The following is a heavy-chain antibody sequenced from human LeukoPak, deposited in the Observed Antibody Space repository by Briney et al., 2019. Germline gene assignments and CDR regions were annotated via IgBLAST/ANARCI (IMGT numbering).Heavy chain of an antibody. CDR3: ARSAVETAMVTVY. Sequence: GRSLRLSCAPSVFTFSSYAMHWVRQAPGKGLEWGAVISYDGSNKYYADSVKGRFTISRDNSKTTLYLQMNSLRAEDTAVYYCARSAVETAMVTVYWGQGTLVTVSS. J-gene: IGHJ4*02. CDR2: ISYDGSNK. V-gene: IGHV3-30-3*01. D-gene: IGHD5-18*01. CDR1: VFTFSSYA.